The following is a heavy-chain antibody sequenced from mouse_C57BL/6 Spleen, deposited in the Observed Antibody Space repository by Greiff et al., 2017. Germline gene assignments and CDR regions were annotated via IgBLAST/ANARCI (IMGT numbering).Heavy chain of an antibody. D-gene: IGHD2-4*01. V-gene: IGHV7-3*01. Sequence: EVMLVESGGGLVQPGGSLSLSCAASGFTFTDYYMSWVRQPPGKALEWLGFIRNKANGYTTEYSASVKGRFTISRDNSQSILYLQMNALRTEDSATYYCARDYDYDNAMDYWGQGTSVTVSS. CDR3: ARDYDYDNAMDY. CDR2: IRNKANGYTT. CDR1: GFTFTDYY. J-gene: IGHJ4*01.